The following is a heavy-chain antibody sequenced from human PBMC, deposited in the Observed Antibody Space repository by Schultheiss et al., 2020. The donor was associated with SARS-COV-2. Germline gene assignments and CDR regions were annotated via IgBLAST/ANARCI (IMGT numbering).Heavy chain of an antibody. D-gene: IGHD2-2*02. CDR3: AREGDCSSTSCYIYAGFDY. Sequence: LSLTCAASGFTFSSYAMHWVRQAPGKGLEWVAVISYDGSNKYYADSVKGRFTISRDNSKNTLYLQMNSLRAEDTAVYYCAREGDCSSTSCYIYAGFDYWGQGTLVTVSS. CDR2: ISYDGSNK. V-gene: IGHV3-30*04. J-gene: IGHJ4*02. CDR1: GFTFSSYA.